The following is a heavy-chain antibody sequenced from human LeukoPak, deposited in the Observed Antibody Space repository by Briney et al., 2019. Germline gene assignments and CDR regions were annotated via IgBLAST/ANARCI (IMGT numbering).Heavy chain of an antibody. D-gene: IGHD5-24*01. CDR2: IYKSENT. CDR1: GASISSFF. CDR3: VIGEGWQPDY. Sequence: PSETLSLTCAVSGASISSFFCNWVRQPPGKGLEWIGYIYKSENTNYNPSLKSRVTISGDTSKNEFSLKLTSVTAADTAEYYCVIGEGWQPDYSGQGTLVTVSS. V-gene: IGHV4-59*01. J-gene: IGHJ4*01.